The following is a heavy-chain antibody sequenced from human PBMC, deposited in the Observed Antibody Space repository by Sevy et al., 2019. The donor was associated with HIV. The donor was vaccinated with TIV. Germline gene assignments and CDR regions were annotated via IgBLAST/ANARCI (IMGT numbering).Heavy chain of an antibody. CDR1: GGSITSLY. CDR3: AGENAWGRGYS. J-gene: IGHJ4*02. V-gene: IGHV4-59*11. Sequence: SETLSLTCTVSGGSITSLYWNWIRQPPGKGLEWIANIYNNGHINYNPSTKTRVTLSLHPSKNQFALRLSSVTAADTAMYYCAGENAWGRGYSWGQGTLVTVSS. CDR2: IYNNGHI. D-gene: IGHD1-26*01.